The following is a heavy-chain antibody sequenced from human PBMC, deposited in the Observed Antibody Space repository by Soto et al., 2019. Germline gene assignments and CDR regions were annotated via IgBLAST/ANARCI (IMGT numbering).Heavy chain of an antibody. Sequence: SETLSLTCTVSGGSINSGAYYWSWIRQHPGKGLEWIGYIFTSGSTYYNPSLKSRVTISVDTSKNHFSLKLRSVTAADTAVYHCARVGSRGYSYGYADYWGQGTLVTVSS. J-gene: IGHJ4*02. CDR3: ARVGSRGYSYGYADY. V-gene: IGHV4-31*03. CDR2: IFTSGST. CDR1: GGSINSGAYY. D-gene: IGHD5-18*01.